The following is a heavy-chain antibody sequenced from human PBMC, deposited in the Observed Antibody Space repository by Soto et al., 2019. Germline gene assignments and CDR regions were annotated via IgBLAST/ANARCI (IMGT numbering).Heavy chain of an antibody. CDR3: ARVFYGDYGYFDL. J-gene: IGHJ2*01. CDR2: IKRDGSEK. V-gene: IGHV3-7*04. CDR1: GFTFSTYW. D-gene: IGHD4-17*01. Sequence: EVQLVESGGGLVQSGGSLRLSCAASGFTFSTYWMSWVRQAPGKGLEWVATIKRDGSEKYYVDSVKGRFTISRDNAKNSLYLQMNSLRAEDTALYYCARVFYGDYGYFDLWGRGTLVTVSS.